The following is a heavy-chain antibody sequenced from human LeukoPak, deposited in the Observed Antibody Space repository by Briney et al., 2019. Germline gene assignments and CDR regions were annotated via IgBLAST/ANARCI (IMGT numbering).Heavy chain of an antibody. V-gene: IGHV3-74*01. CDR1: GFIFSNYW. Sequence: PGGSLRLSCAASGFIFSNYWMHWVRQAPGKGLVWVSRVSSDGSSTAYAASVKGRFTISRDNAKNTLYLQMNSLRAEDTAVYYCARDLSWKNYGSNGGLGYWGQGALVTVSS. J-gene: IGHJ4*02. CDR2: VSSDGSST. D-gene: IGHD4-23*01. CDR3: ARDLSWKNYGSNGGLGY.